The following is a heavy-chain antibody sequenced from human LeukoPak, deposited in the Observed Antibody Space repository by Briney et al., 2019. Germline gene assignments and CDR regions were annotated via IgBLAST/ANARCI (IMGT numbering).Heavy chain of an antibody. J-gene: IGHJ4*02. CDR3: ARGGERYCSSTSCSLDY. D-gene: IGHD2-2*01. CDR1: GGSISSGSYY. V-gene: IGHV4-61*02. Sequence: SETLSLTCTVSGGSISSGSYYWSWIRQPAGKGLEWIGRIYTSGGTNYNPSLKSRVTISVDTSKNQFSLKLSSVTAADTAVYYCARGGERYCSSTSCSLDYWGQGTLVTVSS. CDR2: IYTSGGT.